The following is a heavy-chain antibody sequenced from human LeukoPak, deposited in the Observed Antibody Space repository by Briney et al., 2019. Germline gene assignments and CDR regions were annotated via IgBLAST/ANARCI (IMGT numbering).Heavy chain of an antibody. V-gene: IGHV3-11*04. CDR1: GFTFSDYY. D-gene: IGHD1-26*01. CDR2: ISSSGSTI. CDR3: TKAGVVGAKAGFDN. Sequence: KSGGSLRLSCAASGFTFSDYYMSWIRQAPGKGLEWVSYISSSGSTIYYADSVKGRFTISRDNAKNSLDLQMNNLRDEDTAIYYCTKAGVVGAKAGFDNWGQGTLVTVSS. J-gene: IGHJ4*02.